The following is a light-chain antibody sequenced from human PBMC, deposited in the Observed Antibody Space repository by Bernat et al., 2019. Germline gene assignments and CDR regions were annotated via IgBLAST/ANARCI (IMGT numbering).Light chain of an antibody. CDR3: CSFAGKSAWV. V-gene: IGLV2-11*01. J-gene: IGLJ3*02. CDR1: SGDVGGYNR. CDR2: DVN. Sequence: QSALTQPRSVSGSPGQSVTISCTGTSGDVGGYNRVSWYQQHPVKAPKFMIYDVNKRPSGVPDRFSGSKSGSTASLTISGLQAEDEADYYCCSFAGKSAWVFGGGTKVTVL.